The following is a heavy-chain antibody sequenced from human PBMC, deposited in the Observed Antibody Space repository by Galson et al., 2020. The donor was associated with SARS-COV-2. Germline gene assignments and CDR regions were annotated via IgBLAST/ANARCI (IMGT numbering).Heavy chain of an antibody. CDR3: ARHRGQQLVRLGFDY. J-gene: IGHJ4*02. Sequence: SETLSLTCTVSGGSTSSSSYYWGWIRQPPGKGLEWIGSIYYSGSTYYNPSLKSRVTISVDTSKNQFSLKLSSVTAADTAVYYCARHRGQQLVRLGFDYWGQGTLVTVSS. CDR2: IYYSGST. V-gene: IGHV4-39*01. CDR1: GGSTSSSSYY. D-gene: IGHD6-13*01.